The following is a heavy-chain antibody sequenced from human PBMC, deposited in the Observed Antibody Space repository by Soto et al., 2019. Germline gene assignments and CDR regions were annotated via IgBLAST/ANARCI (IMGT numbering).Heavy chain of an antibody. V-gene: IGHV3-73*01. CDR2: IRSKANSYAT. D-gene: IGHD2-2*01. CDR3: TRRNSGYCSSTSCYDDYYYYYYMDV. J-gene: IGHJ6*03. Sequence: GGSLRLSCAASGFTFSGSAMHWVRQASGKGLEWVGRIRSKANSYATAYAASVKGRFTISRDDSKYTAYLQMNSLKTEDTAVYYCTRRNSGYCSSTSCYDDYYYYYYMDVWGKGTTVTVSS. CDR1: GFTFSGSA.